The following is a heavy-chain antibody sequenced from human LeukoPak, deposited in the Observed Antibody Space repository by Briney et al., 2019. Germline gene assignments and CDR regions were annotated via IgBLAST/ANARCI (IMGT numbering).Heavy chain of an antibody. CDR3: ARSWLRFLPRSPRTSSAFDY. J-gene: IGHJ4*02. CDR2: IWYDGSNK. Sequence: GGSLRLSCAASGFTFSSYGMHWVRQAPGKGLEWVAVIWYDGSNKYYADSVKGRFTISRDNSKNTLYLQMNSLRAEDTAVYYCARSWLRFLPRSPRTSSAFDYWGQGTLVTVSS. D-gene: IGHD5-12*01. V-gene: IGHV3-33*01. CDR1: GFTFSSYG.